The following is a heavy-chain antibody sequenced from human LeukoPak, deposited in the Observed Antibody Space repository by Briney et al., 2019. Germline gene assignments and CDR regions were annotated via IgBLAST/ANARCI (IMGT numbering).Heavy chain of an antibody. CDR1: DASVSGYY. D-gene: IGHD3-16*01. V-gene: IGHV4-4*07. CDR2: LYNNGST. Sequence: SETLSLTCTVSDASVSGYYWSWIRLPAGKGLEWIGRLYNNGSTNCNPSLKSRVTMSVDTSKNQLSLRLKSVTAADTAVYYCARAGRRQLVWGHWFDPWGQGTLVTVSS. J-gene: IGHJ5*02. CDR3: ARAGRRQLVWGHWFDP.